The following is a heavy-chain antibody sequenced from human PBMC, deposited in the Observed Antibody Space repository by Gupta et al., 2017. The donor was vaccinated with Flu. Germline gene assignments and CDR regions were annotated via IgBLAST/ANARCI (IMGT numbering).Heavy chain of an antibody. D-gene: IGHD6-19*01. CDR3: AKSHSSGLRKGFDY. CDR1: GFTFDDYA. CDR2: ISWNSGSI. V-gene: IGHV3-9*01. J-gene: IGHJ4*02. Sequence: EVQLVESGGGLVQPGRSLRLSCAASGFTFDDYAMHWVRQAPGKGLEWVSGISWNSGSIGYADSVKGRFTISRDNAKNSLYLQMNSLRAEDTALYYCAKSHSSGLRKGFDYWGQGTLVTVSS.